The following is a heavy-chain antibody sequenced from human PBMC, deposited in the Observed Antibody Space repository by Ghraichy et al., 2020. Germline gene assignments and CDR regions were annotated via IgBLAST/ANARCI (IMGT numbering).Heavy chain of an antibody. Sequence: SKTLSLTCSVSSGSVSGTTWWTWVRQAPGKGLEWIGQIYGSGGTNYNPSLGSRVTISIDKSKNLFSLNLRSVTAADTAVYYCAGDRGYCGGDCYFDSWGQGALVTVSS. CDR1: SGSVSGTTW. CDR2: IYGSGGT. D-gene: IGHD2-21*02. J-gene: IGHJ5*01. V-gene: IGHV4-4*02. CDR3: AGDRGYCGGDCYFDS.